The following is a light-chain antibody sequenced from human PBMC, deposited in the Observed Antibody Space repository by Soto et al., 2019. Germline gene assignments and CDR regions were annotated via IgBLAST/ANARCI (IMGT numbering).Light chain of an antibody. V-gene: IGLV1-40*01. J-gene: IGLJ3*02. CDR1: RSNIGAGYD. CDR2: GNT. Sequence: QSVLTQPPSVSGAPGQRVTISCTGSRSNIGAGYDVHWYQHLPGTAPKLLIDGNTNRPSGIPDRLSGSKSGTSPSLATTGLQAEDEDDYDCQSYDIDRGGLVFGGGTKVTL. CDR3: QSYDIDRGGLV.